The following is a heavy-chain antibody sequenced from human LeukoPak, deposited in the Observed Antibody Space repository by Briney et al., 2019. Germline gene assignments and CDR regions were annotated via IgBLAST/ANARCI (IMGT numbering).Heavy chain of an antibody. D-gene: IGHD5-12*01. CDR2: IIPEYGTT. CDR3: PRDGGGEVATFEY. Sequence: SVKVSCKSSGGTFSIYTISWVRQAPGQGLEWMGGIIPEYGTTNYAQKFQGRITITADESTRTVYMELSRLRSDDTAVYYCPRDGGGEVATFEYWGQGTLVTVSS. CDR1: GGTFSIYT. J-gene: IGHJ4*02. V-gene: IGHV1-69*13.